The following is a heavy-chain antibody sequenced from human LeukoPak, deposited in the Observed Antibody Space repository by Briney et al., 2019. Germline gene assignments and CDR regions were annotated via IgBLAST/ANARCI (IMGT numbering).Heavy chain of an antibody. Sequence: PSQTLSLTCTVSGGSISSGDYYWSWIRQPPGKGLEWFGYIYYSGSTYYNPSLKSRVTISVDTSKNQFSLKLSSVTAADTAVYYCARSNIVGATSPFDYWGQGTLVTVSS. CDR3: ARSNIVGATSPFDY. V-gene: IGHV4-30-4*08. CDR1: GGSISSGDYY. D-gene: IGHD1-26*01. CDR2: IYYSGST. J-gene: IGHJ4*02.